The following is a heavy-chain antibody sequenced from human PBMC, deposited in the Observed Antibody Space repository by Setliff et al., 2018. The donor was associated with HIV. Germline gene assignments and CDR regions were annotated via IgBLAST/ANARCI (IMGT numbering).Heavy chain of an antibody. D-gene: IGHD1-26*01. CDR1: GEFFSDHY. Sequence: SETLSLTCAVYGEFFSDHYWNWIRQPPGKGLEWIGEISQTGNTNYNPSLKSRVTISVDTSNKHFSLKLTSLTAADTAIYYCARGTVGAGASFPWGRGILVTVSS. CDR2: ISQTGNT. V-gene: IGHV4-34*01. CDR3: ARGTVGAGASFP. J-gene: IGHJ5*02.